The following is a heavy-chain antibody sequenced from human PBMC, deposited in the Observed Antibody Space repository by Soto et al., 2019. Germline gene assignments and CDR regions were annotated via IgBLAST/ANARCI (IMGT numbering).Heavy chain of an antibody. J-gene: IGHJ4*02. CDR2: ISSGGGTV. D-gene: IGHD1-1*01. CDR3: ARKASDDLDY. Sequence: LRLSCVASGFTFSFYDVNWVRQAPGKGLEWVSYISSGGGTVYYADSVKGRFTISRDNAKNSLYLQMNSLRAEDTAVYYCARKASDDLDYWGEGTLVTVSS. CDR1: GFTFSFYD. V-gene: IGHV3-48*03.